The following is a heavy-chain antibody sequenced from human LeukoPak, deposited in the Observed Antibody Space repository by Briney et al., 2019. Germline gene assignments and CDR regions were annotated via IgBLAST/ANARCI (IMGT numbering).Heavy chain of an antibody. CDR1: PYTFNKYY. J-gene: IGHJ5*02. CDR2: INPSGRSA. D-gene: IGHD1-1*01. V-gene: IGHV1-46*02. Sequence: GASVKLSCKASPYTFNKYYIHWVRQAPGQGLEWMGVINPSGRSASYAQRFQGKVTMTRDTSTSTDYMDLSSLTSEDTAVYYCARDSVELERRNWFDPWGQGTLVTVSS. CDR3: ARDSVELERRNWFDP.